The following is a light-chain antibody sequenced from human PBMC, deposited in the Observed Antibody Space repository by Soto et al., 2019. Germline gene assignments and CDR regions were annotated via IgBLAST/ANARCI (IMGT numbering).Light chain of an antibody. V-gene: IGKV3-15*01. Sequence: EIVMTQSPATLSVSPGEGATLSCKASQSVSSKLAWYQQKPGQAPRVHIYGAFTRATGIPARFSGSGSGTESTSTIRRLQAEGFGVYYCLQYNDWPVTFGHGNKRDIK. CDR3: LQYNDWPVT. J-gene: IGKJ2*01. CDR2: GAF. CDR1: QSVSSK.